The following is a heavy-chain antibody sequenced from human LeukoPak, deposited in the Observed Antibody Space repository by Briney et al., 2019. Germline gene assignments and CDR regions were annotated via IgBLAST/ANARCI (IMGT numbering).Heavy chain of an antibody. Sequence: AGGSLRLYCAASGFIFNNYAMSWVRQAPGKGLEWVSSISGTGVTAYYADSVKGRFAISRDNSKNTLYLQMSSLRAEDTALYYCAKDQRFGDLDDYRGQGTLVTVSS. CDR3: AKDQRFGDLDDY. J-gene: IGHJ4*02. CDR1: GFIFNNYA. CDR2: ISGTGVTA. D-gene: IGHD3-10*01. V-gene: IGHV3-23*01.